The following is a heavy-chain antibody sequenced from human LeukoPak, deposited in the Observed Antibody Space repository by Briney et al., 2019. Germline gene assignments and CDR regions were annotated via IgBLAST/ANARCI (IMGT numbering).Heavy chain of an antibody. CDR1: DYTFTIYG. CDR2: ISAYNVNP. CDR3: ARRSGVWFDP. J-gene: IGHJ5*02. V-gene: IGHV1-18*04. Sequence: ATLKASCKTSDYTFTIYGISWVPQAPGQGIEWIGSISAYNVNPKPTQKPQDRVTMTTDTSTSTAYMELRSLRSDDTAVYYCARRSGVWFDPWGQGTLVTVSS.